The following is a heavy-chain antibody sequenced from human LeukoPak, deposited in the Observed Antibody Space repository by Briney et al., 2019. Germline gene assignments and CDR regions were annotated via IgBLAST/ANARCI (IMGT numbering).Heavy chain of an antibody. J-gene: IGHJ4*02. D-gene: IGHD3-10*01. V-gene: IGHV3-53*01. CDR1: GFTVSSNY. CDR3: ARGMRGLGSDY. CDR2: ISVSGGST. Sequence: GGSLKLSCEASGFTVSSNYMSWVRQAPGKGLEWVSAISVSGGSTYYADYVKGRFTISRDNSKNTLYLQMNSLRAEDTAVYYCARGMRGLGSDYWGQGTLVTVSS.